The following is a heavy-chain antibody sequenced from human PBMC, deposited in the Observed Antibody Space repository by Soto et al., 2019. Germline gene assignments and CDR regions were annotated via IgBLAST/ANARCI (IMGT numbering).Heavy chain of an antibody. CDR3: AREKRSLTYDSSGYYLNPAHY. D-gene: IGHD3-22*01. Sequence: QVQLVQSGAEVKKPGASVKVSCKASGYTFTSYYMHWVRQAPGQGLEWMGIINPSGGSTSYAQKSQGRVTMTRDTSTSTGYMGLSSQRSEDTAVYYCAREKRSLTYDSSGYYLNPAHYWGQGTLVTVSS. V-gene: IGHV1-46*01. CDR2: INPSGGST. CDR1: GYTFTSYY. J-gene: IGHJ4*02.